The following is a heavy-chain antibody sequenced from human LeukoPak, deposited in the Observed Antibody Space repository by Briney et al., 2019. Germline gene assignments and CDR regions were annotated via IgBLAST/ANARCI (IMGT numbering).Heavy chain of an antibody. CDR1: GGSISSYY. D-gene: IGHD3-16*01. Sequence: SETLSLTCTVSGGSISSYYWSWIRQPPGKGLEWIGYIYYSGSTYYNPSLKSRVTISVDTSKNQFSLKLSSVTAADTAVYYCARVRFGGSYDFDYWGQGTLVTVSS. CDR2: IYYSGST. CDR3: ARVRFGGSYDFDY. V-gene: IGHV4-59*12. J-gene: IGHJ4*02.